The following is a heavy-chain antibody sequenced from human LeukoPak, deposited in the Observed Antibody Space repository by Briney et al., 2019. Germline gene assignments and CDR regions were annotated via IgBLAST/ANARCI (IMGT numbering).Heavy chain of an antibody. V-gene: IGHV3-74*01. D-gene: IGHD2-21*02. CDR3: ARYEQRPGVTASDP. Sequence: PGGSLRLSCAASGFTFNSYWMVWVRQAPGKGLVWVSCINPDGSWTLHADSVKGRFAISRDYARNTLYLQMNSLGVEDTAMYYCARYEQRPGVTASDPWSQGTLVTVSS. J-gene: IGHJ5*02. CDR2: INPDGSWT. CDR1: GFTFNSYW.